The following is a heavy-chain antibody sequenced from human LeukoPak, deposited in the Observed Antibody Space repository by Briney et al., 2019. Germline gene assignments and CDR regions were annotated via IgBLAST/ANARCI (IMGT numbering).Heavy chain of an antibody. CDR2: IYYSGST. Sequence: PSETLSLTCTVSGGSISSYYWSWIRQPPGKGLEWIGYIYYSGSTNHNPSLKSRVTISVDTSKNQFSLKLSSVTAADTAVYYCARLADFWSGFGYWGQGTLVTVSS. V-gene: IGHV4-59*01. CDR3: ARLADFWSGFGY. D-gene: IGHD3-3*01. J-gene: IGHJ4*02. CDR1: GGSISSYY.